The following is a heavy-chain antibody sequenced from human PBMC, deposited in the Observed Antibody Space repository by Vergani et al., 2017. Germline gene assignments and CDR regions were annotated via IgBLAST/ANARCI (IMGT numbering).Heavy chain of an antibody. Sequence: VQLVESRGVLVQPGGSLRLSCAASGFTVSSNEMSWVRQAPGKGLEWVTFIRYDGSNTYYADSVKGRFTISRDNSKNTLFLQMNSLRPEDTAVYYCARDTVTGSRYFDYWGQGTLVTVSS. J-gene: IGHJ4*02. CDR3: ARDTVTGSRYFDY. CDR1: GFTVSSNE. V-gene: IGHV3-30*02. D-gene: IGHD6-19*01. CDR2: IRYDGSNT.